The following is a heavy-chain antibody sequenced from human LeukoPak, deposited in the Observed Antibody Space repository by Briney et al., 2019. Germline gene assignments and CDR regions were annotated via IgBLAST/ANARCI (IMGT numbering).Heavy chain of an antibody. CDR3: ARALVTLRSYYYYMDV. J-gene: IGHJ6*03. CDR1: GGSISSHY. V-gene: IGHV4-59*11. D-gene: IGHD2/OR15-2a*01. CDR2: IYYSGST. Sequence: PSETLSLTCTVSGGSISSHYWSWIRQPPGKGLEWIGYIYYSGSTNYNPSLKSRVTISVDTSKNQFSLKLSSVTAADTAVYYCARALVTLRSYYYYMDVWGKGTTVTVSS.